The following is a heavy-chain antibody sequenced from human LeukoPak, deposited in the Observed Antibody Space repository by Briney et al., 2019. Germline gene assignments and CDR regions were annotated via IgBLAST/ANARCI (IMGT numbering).Heavy chain of an antibody. J-gene: IGHJ4*02. Sequence: ASVKVSCKASGYTFTGYYMHWVRQAPGQGLEWMGWINPNSGGTNYAQKFQCRVTMTRDTSISTAYMELSRLRSDDTAVYYCARAMGYYDSSGYYYDSGFDYWGQGTLVTVSS. CDR2: INPNSGGT. V-gene: IGHV1-2*02. CDR1: GYTFTGYY. CDR3: ARAMGYYDSSGYYYDSGFDY. D-gene: IGHD3-22*01.